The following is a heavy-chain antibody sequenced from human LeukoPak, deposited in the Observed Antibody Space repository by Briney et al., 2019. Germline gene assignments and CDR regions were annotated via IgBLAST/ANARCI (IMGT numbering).Heavy chain of an antibody. V-gene: IGHV3-21*01. J-gene: IGHJ4*02. CDR1: GLTFSNYR. CDR3: AGHPAEMNTL. D-gene: IGHD5-24*01. CDR2: ISSSGNYI. Sequence: GGSLRLSCAASGLTFSNYRMNWVRQAPGKGLGWVSSISSSGNYIYYADSMRGRFTISRDNAKNSVYLQMSSLRAEDTAVYYCAGHPAEMNTLWGQGTLVTVSS.